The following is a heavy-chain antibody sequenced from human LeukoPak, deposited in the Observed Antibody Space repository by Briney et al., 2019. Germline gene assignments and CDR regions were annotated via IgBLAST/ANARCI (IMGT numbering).Heavy chain of an antibody. V-gene: IGHV4-30-2*01. Sequence: PSETLSLTCTVSGGSISSGGYYWSWIRQPPGKGLEWIGYIYHSGSTYYNPSLKSRVTISVDRSKNQFSLKLSSVTAADTAVYYCASSAYGDYEEYFQHWGQGTLVTVSS. D-gene: IGHD4-17*01. CDR3: ASSAYGDYEEYFQH. CDR2: IYHSGST. CDR1: GGSISSGGYY. J-gene: IGHJ1*01.